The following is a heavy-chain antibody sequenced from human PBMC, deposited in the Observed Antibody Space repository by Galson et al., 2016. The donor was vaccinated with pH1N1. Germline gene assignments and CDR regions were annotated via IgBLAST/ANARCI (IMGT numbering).Heavy chain of an antibody. V-gene: IGHV1-69*08. D-gene: IGHD7-27*01. J-gene: IGHJ6*03. CDR2: IIPVLSPP. CDR1: GDTFNYYT. CDR3: ARDGEGHYMDV. Sequence: SVKVSCKASGDTFNYYTINWVRQAPGQGLQWMGRIIPVLSPPTYAQTFQGRVTISADKSTTTVHMHLSILRSEDTAVYYCARDGEGHYMDVWGKGTTVTVSS.